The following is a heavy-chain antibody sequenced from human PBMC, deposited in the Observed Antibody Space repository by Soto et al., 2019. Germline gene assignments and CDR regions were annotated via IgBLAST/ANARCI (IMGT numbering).Heavy chain of an antibody. V-gene: IGHV1-3*01. D-gene: IGHD2-2*01. CDR1: GYTFTSYA. CDR3: ARDIVIVPAAYLYDY. Sequence: GPSVKVSCKASGYTFTSYAMHWVRQATGQRLEWMGWINAGNGNTKYSQKFQGRVTITRDTSASTAYMELSSLRSEDTAVYYCARDIVIVPAAYLYDYWGQGTLVTVSS. CDR2: INAGNGNT. J-gene: IGHJ4*02.